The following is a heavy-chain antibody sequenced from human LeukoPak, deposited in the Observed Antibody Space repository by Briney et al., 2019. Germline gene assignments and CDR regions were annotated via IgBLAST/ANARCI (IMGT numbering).Heavy chain of an antibody. CDR1: GGSISNYY. CDR3: ARERTTGREFDY. J-gene: IGHJ4*02. CDR2: IYYSGST. D-gene: IGHD4-11*01. Sequence: SETLSLTCSVSGGSISNYYWSWIRQPPGKGLEWIGYIYYSGSTNYNPSLKNRVTISVDTSKNQFSLNLSSVTAAGTAVYFCARERTTGREFDYWGQGTLVTVSS. V-gene: IGHV4-59*01.